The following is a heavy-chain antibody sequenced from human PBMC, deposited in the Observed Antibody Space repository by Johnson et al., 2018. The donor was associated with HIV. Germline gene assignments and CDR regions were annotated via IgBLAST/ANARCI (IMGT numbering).Heavy chain of an antibody. V-gene: IGHV3-30*04. D-gene: IGHD4-17*01. CDR1: GFTFSSYS. CDR2: ISYDGSNK. J-gene: IGHJ3*02. CDR3: AKEYSSPYGDYDGDAFDI. Sequence: QVQLVESGGGVVQPGRSLRLSCAASGFTFSSYSMHWVRQAPGKGLEWVAVISYDGSNKYYADSVKGRFTISRDNAKNSLYLQMNSLRAEDTAVYYCAKEYSSPYGDYDGDAFDIWGQGTMVTVSS.